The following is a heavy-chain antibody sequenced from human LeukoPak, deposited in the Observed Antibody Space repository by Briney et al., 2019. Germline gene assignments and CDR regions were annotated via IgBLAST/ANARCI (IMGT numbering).Heavy chain of an antibody. CDR2: IYSSGGT. CDR3: ARDKEYCGGDCSYWYFDL. D-gene: IGHD2-21*02. CDR1: RGSINNYD. J-gene: IGHJ2*01. Sequence: SETLSLTCTVSRGSINNYDWSWIRQPAGKGLEWIGRIYSSGGTNYNPSLKSRVTMSVDTSMNQFSLKLSSVTAADTAVYYCARDKEYCGGDCSYWYFDLWGRGTAVTVSS. V-gene: IGHV4-4*07.